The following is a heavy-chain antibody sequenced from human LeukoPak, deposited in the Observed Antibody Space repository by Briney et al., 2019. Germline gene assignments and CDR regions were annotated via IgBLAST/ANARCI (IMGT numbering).Heavy chain of an antibody. V-gene: IGHV1-18*01. CDR2: ISAYNGDT. J-gene: IGHJ3*02. D-gene: IGHD6-13*01. CDR3: AREEGAPIAAANI. CDR1: GYIFTSYS. Sequence: AAVKVSCKASGYIFTSYSISWVRPAPGQGLEWMGWISAYNGDTNYVQKLQGRVTMTTDTSTSTAYMELKSLRSDDTAVYYCAREEGAPIAAANIWGLGTKVTVSS.